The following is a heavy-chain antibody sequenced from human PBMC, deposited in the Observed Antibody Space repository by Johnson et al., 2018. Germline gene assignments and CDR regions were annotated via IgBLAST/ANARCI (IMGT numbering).Heavy chain of an antibody. CDR2: ISGSGGST. J-gene: IGHJ3*02. CDR3: AKEFLLYGSGNDAFDI. CDR1: GFTFSSYA. V-gene: IGHV3-23*01. D-gene: IGHD3-10*01. Sequence: VQLLESGGGLVQPGGSLRLSCAASGFTFSSYAMSWVRQAPGKGLEWVSAISGSGGSTYYADSVKGRFTISRDNSKNTLYLQMNSLRAEDTAVYYCAKEFLLYGSGNDAFDIWGQGTMVTVSS.